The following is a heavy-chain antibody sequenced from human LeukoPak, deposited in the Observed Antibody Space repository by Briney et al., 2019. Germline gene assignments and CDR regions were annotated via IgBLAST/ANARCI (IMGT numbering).Heavy chain of an antibody. D-gene: IGHD3-10*01. CDR1: VFTFSSYW. J-gene: IGHJ4*02. CDR2: INSDGSTT. Sequence: GGSLRLSCAACVFTFSSYWMHWVRQAPGKGLVWVSRINSDGSTTNYADSVKGRFTISRDNAKNTLYLQMNSLRAEDTAVYYCSSQIWLGELFAHYWGQGTLVTVSS. V-gene: IGHV3-74*01. CDR3: SSQIWLGELFAHY.